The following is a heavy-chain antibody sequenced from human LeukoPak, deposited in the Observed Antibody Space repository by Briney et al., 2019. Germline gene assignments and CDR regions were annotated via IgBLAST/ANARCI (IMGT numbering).Heavy chain of an antibody. Sequence: GGSLRLSCAASGVTFSSYGMHWVRQAPGKGLEWVAVISYDGSNKYYADSVKGRFTISRDNSKNTLYLQMNSLRAEDTAVYYCAKEMQLLSIDYWGQGTLVTVSS. J-gene: IGHJ4*02. V-gene: IGHV3-30*18. CDR2: ISYDGSNK. CDR3: AKEMQLLSIDY. D-gene: IGHD3-10*01. CDR1: GVTFSSYG.